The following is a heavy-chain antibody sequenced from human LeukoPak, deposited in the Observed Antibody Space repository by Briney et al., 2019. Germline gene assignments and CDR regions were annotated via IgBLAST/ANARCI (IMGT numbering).Heavy chain of an antibody. Sequence: GGSLRLSCAASGFTFDDYTMHWVRQAPGKGLEWVSYISGSGHNIYYADSVKGRFTISRDNAKNSLYLQMNSLRAEDTAVYFCAGHYDSSGYRVDVFDIWGQGTMVTVSS. CDR2: ISGSGHNI. D-gene: IGHD3-22*01. CDR3: AGHYDSSGYRVDVFDI. J-gene: IGHJ3*02. V-gene: IGHV3-48*04. CDR1: GFTFDDYT.